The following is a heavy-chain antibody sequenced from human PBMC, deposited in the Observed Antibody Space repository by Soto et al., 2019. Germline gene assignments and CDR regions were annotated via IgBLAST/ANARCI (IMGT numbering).Heavy chain of an antibody. Sequence: ASVKVSCKASGYTFTSYAMHWVRQAPGQRLEWMGWINAGNGNTKYPQKFQGRVTITRDTSASTAYMELSSLRSEDTAVYYCARVSNMARIPYYYYGMDVCGKGTTVTVSS. D-gene: IGHD3-10*01. CDR3: ARVSNMARIPYYYYGMDV. CDR1: GYTFTSYA. CDR2: INAGNGNT. J-gene: IGHJ6*04. V-gene: IGHV1-3*01.